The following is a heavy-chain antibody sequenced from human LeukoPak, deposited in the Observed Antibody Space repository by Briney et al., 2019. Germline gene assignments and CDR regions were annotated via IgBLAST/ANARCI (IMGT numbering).Heavy chain of an antibody. V-gene: IGHV3-66*01. CDR2: IYTGGAT. J-gene: IGHJ2*01. CDR1: GFIVSNNY. CDR3: VRVSGIEVAGTWSWYLDL. D-gene: IGHD6-13*01. Sequence: HPGGSLRLSCTASGFIVSNNYMTWVRQAPGKGLECVSLIYTGGATYYADSVQGRFTISRDNSKNTLYLQMNSLRAEDTAVYYCVRVSGIEVAGTWSWYLDLWGRGTLVTVSS.